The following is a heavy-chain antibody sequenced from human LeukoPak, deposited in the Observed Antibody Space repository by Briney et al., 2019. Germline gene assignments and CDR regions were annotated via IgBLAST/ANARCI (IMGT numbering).Heavy chain of an antibody. J-gene: IGHJ4*02. Sequence: GGSLRLSCLASGFPFNSHAMSWVRQAPGKGLEWVATISFTGTTYHADSVRGRFTISRDNAKNTLYLQMNSPRAEDTAMYYCAKDLAPSGFDYYFDFWGQGTLVTVSS. D-gene: IGHD2-15*01. V-gene: IGHV3-23*01. CDR3: AKDLAPSGFDYYFDF. CDR1: GFPFNSHA. CDR2: ISFTGTT.